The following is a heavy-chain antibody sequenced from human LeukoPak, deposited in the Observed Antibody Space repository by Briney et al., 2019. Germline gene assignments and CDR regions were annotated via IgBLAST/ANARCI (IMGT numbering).Heavy chain of an antibody. CDR2: ISYDGSNK. CDR1: GFTFSSYA. Sequence: PGRSLRLSCAASGFTFSSYAMHWVRQAPGKGLEWVAVISYDGSNKYYADSVKGRFTISRDNSKNTLYLQMNGLRAEDTAVYYCARDLNSSGCKDYWGQGTLVTVSS. D-gene: IGHD6-19*01. V-gene: IGHV3-30-3*01. CDR3: ARDLNSSGCKDY. J-gene: IGHJ4*02.